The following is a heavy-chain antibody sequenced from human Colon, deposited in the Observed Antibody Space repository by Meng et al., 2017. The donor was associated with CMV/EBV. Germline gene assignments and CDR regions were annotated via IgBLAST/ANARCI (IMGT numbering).Heavy chain of an antibody. Sequence: ASVKVSCKASGYTFTGYHIHWVRQAPGRGPEWVGWINPRNGDTDYAQKFQGRVTMTRDTSISTAYMEVHSLTSDDTAVYFCARASGSSIIGEVHWGQGTLVTVSS. V-gene: IGHV1-2*02. CDR1: GYTFTGYH. CDR2: INPRNGDT. CDR3: ARASGSSIIGEVH. D-gene: IGHD2-15*01. J-gene: IGHJ4*02.